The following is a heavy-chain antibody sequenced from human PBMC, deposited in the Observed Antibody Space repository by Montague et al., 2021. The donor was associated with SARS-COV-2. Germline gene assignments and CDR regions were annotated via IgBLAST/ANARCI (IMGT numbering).Heavy chain of an antibody. J-gene: IGHJ4*02. D-gene: IGHD5-24*01. Sequence: SETLSLTCTVSGGSISSSSYYWGWIRQPPGKGLEWIGSIYYSGSTYYNPSLKSRVTISVDTSKNQFSLKLSSVTAADTAVYYCAGVFPRWLQFDPYFDYWGQGTLVTVSS. CDR1: GGSISSSSYY. CDR3: AGVFPRWLQFDPYFDY. V-gene: IGHV4-39*01. CDR2: IYYSGST.